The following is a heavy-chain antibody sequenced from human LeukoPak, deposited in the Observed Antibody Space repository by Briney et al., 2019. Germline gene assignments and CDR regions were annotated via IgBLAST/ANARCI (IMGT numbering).Heavy chain of an antibody. Sequence: GESLKISCNGSGYSFTNYWIRWVRQMLGKGLEWMGIIYPGDSDTRYSPSFQGQVIISADKSISTAYLQWSSLKASDTAIYFCARRTSANWLDPWGQGTLVTVSS. CDR1: GYSFTNYW. CDR3: ARRTSANWLDP. J-gene: IGHJ5*02. CDR2: IYPGDSDT. D-gene: IGHD1-1*01. V-gene: IGHV5-51*01.